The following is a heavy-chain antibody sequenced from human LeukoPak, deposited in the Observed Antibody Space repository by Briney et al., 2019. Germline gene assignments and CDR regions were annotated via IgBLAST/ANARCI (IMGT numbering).Heavy chain of an antibody. CDR3: ARGKVLFDP. CDR1: GGSFSGYY. D-gene: IGHD4/OR15-4a*01. CDR2: INHSGST. V-gene: IGHV4-34*01. Sequence: SETLSLTCAVYGGSFSGYYWSWIGQPPGKGLEWIGEINHSGSTNYNPSLKSRVTISVDTSKNQFSLKLSSVTAADTAVYYCARGKVLFDPWGQGTLVTVSS. J-gene: IGHJ5*02.